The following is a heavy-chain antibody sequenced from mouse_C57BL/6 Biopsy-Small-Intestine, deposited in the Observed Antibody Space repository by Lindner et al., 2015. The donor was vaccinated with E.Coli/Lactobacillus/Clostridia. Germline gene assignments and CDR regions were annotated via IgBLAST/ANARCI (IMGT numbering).Heavy chain of an antibody. CDR1: GYVFSNSW. CDR2: IYPGDGDT. V-gene: IGHV1-82*01. CDR3: ARKIYYDYDFDY. D-gene: IGHD2-4*01. J-gene: IGHJ2*01. Sequence: VQLQESGPDLVKPGASVKISCKASGYVFSNSWMNWVKQRPGKGLEWIGRIYPGDGDTNYNGKFKGKATLTAGKSSSTAHMQLSSLTSEDAAVYFCARKIYYDYDFDYWGQGTTLTVSS.